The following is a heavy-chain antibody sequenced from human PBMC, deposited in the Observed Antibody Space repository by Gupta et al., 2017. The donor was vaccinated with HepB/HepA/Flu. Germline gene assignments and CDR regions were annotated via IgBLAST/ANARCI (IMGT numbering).Heavy chain of an antibody. J-gene: IGHJ4*02. Sequence: EVQLVESGGGLVQPGGSLRLSCVASGFTFSSYEMNWVRQAPGRGLELVSYISSSGTTTKYADSGKGRFTISRDNARNSLYMQMNRLRVEATAVYYCARGPAGDSTSYYWVYGGQGTMVTVSS. CDR3: ARGPAGDSTSYYWVY. D-gene: IGHD2/OR15-2a*01. CDR2: ISSSGTTT. CDR1: GFTFSSYE. V-gene: IGHV3-48*03.